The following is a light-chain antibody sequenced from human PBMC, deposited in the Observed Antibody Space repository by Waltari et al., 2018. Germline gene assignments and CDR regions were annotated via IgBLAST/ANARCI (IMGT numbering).Light chain of an antibody. CDR1: QGILDGSNNRNS. V-gene: IGKV4-1*01. Sequence: DIVMTQSPDSLAVSLGERATINCKASQGILDGSNNRNSLSWYQQKPVQSPNLLIYWAATRESGVPDRFSGSGSGTDFSLTISSLQAEDVAVYYCQQYYRVPLTFGGGTKVEI. CDR2: WAA. J-gene: IGKJ4*01. CDR3: QQYYRVPLT.